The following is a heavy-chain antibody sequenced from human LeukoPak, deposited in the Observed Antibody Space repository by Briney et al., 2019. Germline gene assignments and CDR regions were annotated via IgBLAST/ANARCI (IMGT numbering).Heavy chain of an antibody. J-gene: IGHJ5*02. CDR2: INPSGGST. D-gene: IGHD2-15*01. CDR1: GYTFTSYH. CDR3: ARSQGYCSGGSCLQGDWFDP. Sequence: ASVKVSCKASGYTFTSYHLHWVRQAPGQGLEWMGIINPSGGSTSYAQKFQGRVTMTRDMSTSTVYMELSSLRSEDTAVYYCARSQGYCSGGSCLQGDWFDPWGQGTLVTVSS. V-gene: IGHV1-46*01.